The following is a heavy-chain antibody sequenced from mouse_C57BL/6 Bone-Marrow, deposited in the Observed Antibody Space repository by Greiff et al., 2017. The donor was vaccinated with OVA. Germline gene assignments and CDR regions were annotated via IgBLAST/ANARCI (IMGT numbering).Heavy chain of an antibody. CDR2: IDPSDSYT. Sequence: VQLQQSGAELVMPGASVKLSCKASGYTFTSYWMHWVKQRPGQGLEWIGEIDPSDSYTNYNQKFKGKSTLTVDKSSSTAYMQLSSLTSEDSAVYYCARSPGSSYFDYWGQGTTLTVSS. CDR3: ARSPGSSYFDY. J-gene: IGHJ2*01. CDR1: GYTFTSYW. D-gene: IGHD1-1*01. V-gene: IGHV1-69*01.